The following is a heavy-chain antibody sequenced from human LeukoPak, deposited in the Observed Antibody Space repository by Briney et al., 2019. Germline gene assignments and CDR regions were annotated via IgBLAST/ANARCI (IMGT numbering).Heavy chain of an antibody. CDR1: GGSISSGGYY. CDR3: ARLYCSSTSCYFDP. CDR2: IYYSGST. D-gene: IGHD2-2*01. Sequence: SQTLSLTCTVSGGSISSGGYYWSWIRQHPGKGLEWIGYIYYSGSTYYNPSLKSRVTISVHTSKNQFSLKLSSVTAADTAVYYCARLYCSSTSCYFDPWGQGTLVTVSS. J-gene: IGHJ5*02. V-gene: IGHV4-31*03.